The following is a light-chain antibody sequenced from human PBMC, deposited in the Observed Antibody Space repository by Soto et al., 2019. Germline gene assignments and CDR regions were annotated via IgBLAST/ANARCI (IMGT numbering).Light chain of an antibody. CDR2: KAS. CDR1: QSISSW. CDR3: QQYDNYVT. Sequence: DIQMTQSPSTLSASVGDRVTTTCRASQSISSWLAWYQQKPGKAPKLLIYKASSLESGVPSRFSGSGSGTNFTLTISSLQPDDFATYYCQQYDNYVTFGGGTKV. V-gene: IGKV1-5*03. J-gene: IGKJ4*01.